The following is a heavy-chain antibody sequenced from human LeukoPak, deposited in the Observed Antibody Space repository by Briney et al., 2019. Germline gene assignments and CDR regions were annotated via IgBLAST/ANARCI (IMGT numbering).Heavy chain of an antibody. CDR3: ARDSSSWCFVDP. Sequence: ASVKVSCKASGYTFTSYGISWVRQTPGQGLEWMGWISAYNGNTNYAQKLQGRVTMTTDTSTSTAYMELRSLRSDDTAVYYCARDSSSWCFVDPWGQGTLVTVSS. D-gene: IGHD6-13*01. V-gene: IGHV1-18*01. CDR1: GYTFTSYG. J-gene: IGHJ5*02. CDR2: ISAYNGNT.